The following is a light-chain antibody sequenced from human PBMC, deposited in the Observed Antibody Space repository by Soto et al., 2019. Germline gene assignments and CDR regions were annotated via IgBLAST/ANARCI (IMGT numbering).Light chain of an antibody. Sequence: QTVVTQEPSFSVSSGGTVTLTCGLTSGSVLTSHYTSWFHQTPGQPPRTLIYSTNSRSPGVPDRFSGSILGNKGALTITGAQADDEGDYYCVLYIGTGLVFGGGTQLTVL. V-gene: IGLV8-61*01. J-gene: IGLJ7*01. CDR1: SGSVLTSHY. CDR3: VLYIGTGLV. CDR2: STN.